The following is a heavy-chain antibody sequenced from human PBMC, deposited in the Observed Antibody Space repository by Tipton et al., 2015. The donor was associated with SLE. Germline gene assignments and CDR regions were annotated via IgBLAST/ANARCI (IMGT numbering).Heavy chain of an antibody. J-gene: IGHJ6*02. D-gene: IGHD2-15*01. V-gene: IGHV4-34*01. CDR1: GGSFSGYY. CDR3: ARDRVVVVAARSLYYYGMDV. Sequence: GLVKPSETLSLTCAVYGGSFSGYYWSWIRQPPGKGLEWIGEINHSGSTNYNPSLKSRVTISVDTSKNQFSLKLSSVTAADTAVYYCARDRVVVVAARSLYYYGMDVWGQGTTVTVSS. CDR2: INHSGST.